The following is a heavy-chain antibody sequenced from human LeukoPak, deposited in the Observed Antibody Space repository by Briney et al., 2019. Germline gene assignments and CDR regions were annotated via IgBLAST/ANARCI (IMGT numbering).Heavy chain of an antibody. CDR2: INWNGGST. D-gene: IGHD5-24*01. CDR1: GFTFSSYA. V-gene: IGHV3-20*04. CDR3: ARDLDGYNLD. Sequence: GGSLRLSCAASGFTFSSYAMSWVRQAPGKGLEWVSGINWNGGSTGYADSVKGRFTISRDNAKNSLYLQMNSLRAEDTALYYCARDLDGYNLDWGQGTLVTVSS. J-gene: IGHJ4*02.